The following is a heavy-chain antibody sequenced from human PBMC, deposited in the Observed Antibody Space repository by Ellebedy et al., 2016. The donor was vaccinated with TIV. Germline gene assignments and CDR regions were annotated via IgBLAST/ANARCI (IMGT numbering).Heavy chain of an antibody. J-gene: IGHJ5*02. D-gene: IGHD2-2*01. CDR3: ASRYCSSTSCNPSWFDP. V-gene: IGHV4-39*01. Sequence: SETLSLXXTVSGGSISSSSYYWGWIRQPPGKGLEWIGSIYYSGGTYYNPSLKSRVTISVDTSKNQFSLKLSSVTAADTAVYYCASRYCSSTSCNPSWFDPWGQGTLVTVSS. CDR2: IYYSGGT. CDR1: GGSISSSSYY.